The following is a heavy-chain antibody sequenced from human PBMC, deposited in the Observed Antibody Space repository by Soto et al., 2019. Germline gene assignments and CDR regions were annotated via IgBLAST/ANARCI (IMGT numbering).Heavy chain of an antibody. CDR3: ARGPIVVVPAAAYWYFDL. CDR1: GGSVSSGSYY. D-gene: IGHD2-2*01. Sequence: QVQLQESGPGLVKPSETLSLTCTVSGGSVSSGSYYWSWIRQPPGKGLEWIGYIYYSGSTNYNPSLKSRVTISVDTSKNQCSLKLSSVTAADTAVYYCARGPIVVVPAAAYWYFDLWGRGTLVTVSS. V-gene: IGHV4-61*01. CDR2: IYYSGST. J-gene: IGHJ2*01.